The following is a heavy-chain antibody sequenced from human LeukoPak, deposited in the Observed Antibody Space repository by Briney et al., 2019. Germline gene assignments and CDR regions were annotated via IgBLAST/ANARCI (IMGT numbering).Heavy chain of an antibody. CDR3: ARAVRPYFPVAFDI. J-gene: IGHJ3*02. CDR1: GFTFSDYY. Sequence: GGSLRLSCAASGFTFSDYYMSWIRQAPGKGLEWVSYISSSGSTIYYADSVKGRFTISRDNAKNSLYLQMNSLRAEDTAVYYCARAVRPYFPVAFDIWGQGTMVTVSS. V-gene: IGHV3-11*01. CDR2: ISSSGSTI. D-gene: IGHD3-10*01.